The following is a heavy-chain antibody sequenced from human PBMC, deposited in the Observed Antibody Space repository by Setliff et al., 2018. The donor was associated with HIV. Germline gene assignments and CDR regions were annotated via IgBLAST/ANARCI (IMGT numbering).Heavy chain of an antibody. CDR3: ARGPRGGSSLDY. Sequence: ASVKVSCKVSGYTFTDYYMHWVQQAPGKGLEWMGLVDPEDGETIYAEKFQGRVTITADTSTDTAYMELSSLRSDDTAVYYCARGPRGGSSLDYWGQGTLVTSPQ. V-gene: IGHV1-69-2*01. CDR2: VDPEDGET. CDR1: GYTFTDYY. J-gene: IGHJ4*02. D-gene: IGHD6-6*01.